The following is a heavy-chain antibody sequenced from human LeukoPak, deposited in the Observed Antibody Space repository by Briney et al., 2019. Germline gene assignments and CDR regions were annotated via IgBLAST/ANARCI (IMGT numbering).Heavy chain of an antibody. Sequence: SETLSLTCAVYGGPFSGYYWSWIRQPPGKGLEWIGEINHSGSTNYNPSLKSRVTISVDTSKNQFSLKLSSVTAADTAVYYCARVGLYGGITMIVVVKGESAFDIWGQGTMVTVSS. V-gene: IGHV4-34*01. CDR1: GGPFSGYY. J-gene: IGHJ3*02. D-gene: IGHD3-22*01. CDR3: ARVGLYGGITMIVVVKGESAFDI. CDR2: INHSGST.